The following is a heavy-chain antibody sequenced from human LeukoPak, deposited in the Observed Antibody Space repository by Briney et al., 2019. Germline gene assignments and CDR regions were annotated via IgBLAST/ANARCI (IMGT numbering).Heavy chain of an antibody. CDR3: ARHLLQSGSGSYSPFDY. V-gene: IGHV5-10-1*01. CDR2: IDPSDSYT. D-gene: IGHD3-10*01. J-gene: IGHJ4*02. Sequence: PGASLQISCKGSGSNFTSYWISWGRQLPGKGLEWMGRIDPSDSYTNYSPSFQGHVTISADKSISTAYLQWSSLKASDTAMYYCARHLLQSGSGSYSPFDYWGQGTLVTVSS. CDR1: GSNFTSYW.